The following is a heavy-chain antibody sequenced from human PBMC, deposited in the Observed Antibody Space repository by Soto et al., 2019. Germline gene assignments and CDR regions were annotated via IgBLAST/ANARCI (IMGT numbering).Heavy chain of an antibody. CDR3: AKNRLDNDFWSGYDAFDI. CDR2: ISGSGGST. V-gene: IGHV3-23*01. Sequence: GGSLRLSCAASGFTFSSYAMSWVRQAPGKGLEWVSAISGSGGSTYYADSVKGRFTISRDNSKNTLYLQMNSLRAEDPAVYYCAKNRLDNDFWSGYDAFDIWGQGTMVTVSS. J-gene: IGHJ3*02. D-gene: IGHD3-3*01. CDR1: GFTFSSYA.